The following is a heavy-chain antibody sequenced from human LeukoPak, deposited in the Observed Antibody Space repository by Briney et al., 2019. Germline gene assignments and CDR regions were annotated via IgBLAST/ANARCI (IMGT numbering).Heavy chain of an antibody. D-gene: IGHD4-23*01. V-gene: IGHV3-30*02. CDR2: IRYDGSNK. Sequence: PGGSLRLSCAASGFTFSSYGMHWVRQSPGKGLEWVAFIRYDGSNKYYADSVKGRFTISRDNSKNTLYLQMNSLRAEDTAVYYCAKEDNYGGKPFDYWGQGTLVTVSS. CDR1: GFTFSSYG. J-gene: IGHJ4*02. CDR3: AKEDNYGGKPFDY.